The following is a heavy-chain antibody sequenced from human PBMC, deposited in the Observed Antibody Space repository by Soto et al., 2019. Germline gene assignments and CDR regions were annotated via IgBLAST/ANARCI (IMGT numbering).Heavy chain of an antibody. J-gene: IGHJ5*02. CDR3: ASQTYSSGWPNWFDP. CDR1: GYTFASYD. V-gene: IGHV1-8*01. Sequence: ASVKVSCQASGYTFASYDINWVRQATGQGLEWMGWMNPNSGNTGYAQKFQGRVTMTRNTSISTAYMELSSLRSEDTAVYYCASQTYSSGWPNWFDPWGQGTLVTVSS. CDR2: MNPNSGNT. D-gene: IGHD6-19*01.